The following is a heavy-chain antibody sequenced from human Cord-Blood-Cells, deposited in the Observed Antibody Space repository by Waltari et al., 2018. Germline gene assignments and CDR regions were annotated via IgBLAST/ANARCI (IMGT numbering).Heavy chain of an antibody. V-gene: IGHV4-39*01. CDR2: IYYSVST. CDR1: GGSISSSSYY. D-gene: IGHD7-27*01. J-gene: IGHJ3*02. CDR3: ASSTGDDAIDS. Sequence: QLQLQESGPGLVKPSETLSLTCTVSGGSISSSSYYWGWIRHPPGKGLEWIGRIYYSVSTDYNPSLKIRVTISVDTSRTHFSLKLSCVTAEDAAVYYCASSTGDDAIDSWGQGTMVTVSA.